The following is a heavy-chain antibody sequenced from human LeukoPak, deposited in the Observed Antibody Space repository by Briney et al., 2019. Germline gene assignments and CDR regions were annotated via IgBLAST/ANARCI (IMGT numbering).Heavy chain of an antibody. CDR3: AVWSGPLYYYYYYMDV. CDR1: GGSISSGDYY. D-gene: IGHD3-3*01. V-gene: IGHV4-30-4*08. CDR2: IYYSGST. J-gene: IGHJ6*03. Sequence: SETLSLTCTVSGGSISSGDYYWSWIRQPPGKGLEWIGYIYYSGSTYCNPSPKSRVTISVDTSRNQFSLKLSSVTAADTAVYYCAVWSGPLYYYYYYMDVWGKGTTVTVSS.